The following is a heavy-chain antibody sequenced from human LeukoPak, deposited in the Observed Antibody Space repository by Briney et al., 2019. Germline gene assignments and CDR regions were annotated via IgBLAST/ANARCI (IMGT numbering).Heavy chain of an antibody. CDR1: GYTFTGYY. CDR3: ARYCSSTSCYTRRYFQH. J-gene: IGHJ1*01. D-gene: IGHD2-2*02. V-gene: IGHV1-2*02. Sequence: ASVKVSCKASGYTFTGYYMHWVRQAPGQGLEWMGWINPNSGGTNYAQKFQGRVTVTRDTSISTAYMELSRLRSDDTAVYYCARYCSSTSCYTRRYFQHWGQGTLVTVSS. CDR2: INPNSGGT.